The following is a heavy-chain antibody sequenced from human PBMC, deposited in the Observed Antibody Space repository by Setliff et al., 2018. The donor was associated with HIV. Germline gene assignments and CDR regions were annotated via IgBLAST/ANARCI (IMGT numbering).Heavy chain of an antibody. J-gene: IGHJ6*03. CDR3: ARAGGYFDWLPYYYYYYYMDV. CDR1: GFTFSSYA. D-gene: IGHD3-9*01. CDR2: ISYDGSNK. V-gene: IGHV3-30*04. Sequence: PGGSLRLSCAASGFTFSSYAMHWVRQAPGKGLEWVAVISYDGSNKYYADSVKGRFTISRDNSKNTLYLQMNSLRAEDTAVYYCARAGGYFDWLPYYYYYYYMDVWGKGTTVTVSS.